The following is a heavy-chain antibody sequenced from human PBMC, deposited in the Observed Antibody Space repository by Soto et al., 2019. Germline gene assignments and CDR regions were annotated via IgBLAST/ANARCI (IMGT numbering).Heavy chain of an antibody. Sequence: EGQLLQSGGGLVQPGESLRVSCAASGFTFSSSGMSWVRQAPGKGLEWVSSISVRGDYRYYADSVKGRFTIPRDNSKNTLYLQMNSLTAEDTAVYYCANHGGFDFWGQGTMVAVSS. CDR3: ANHGGFDF. CDR2: ISVRGDYR. CDR1: GFTFSSSG. J-gene: IGHJ3*01. D-gene: IGHD4-17*01. V-gene: IGHV3-23*01.